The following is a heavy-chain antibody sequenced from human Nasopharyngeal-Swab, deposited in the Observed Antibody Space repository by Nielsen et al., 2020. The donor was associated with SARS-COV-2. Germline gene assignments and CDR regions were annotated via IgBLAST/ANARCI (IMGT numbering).Heavy chain of an antibody. CDR2: ISYDGSNK. J-gene: IGHJ4*02. D-gene: IGHD1-1*01. CDR1: GFTFSSYA. V-gene: IGHV3-30*04. Sequence: GESLKISCAASGFTFSSYAMHWVRQAPGKGLEWVAVISYDGSNKYYADSVKGRFTISRDNSKNTLYLQMNSLRAEDTAVYYCALDPRNGGYWGQGTLVTVSS. CDR3: ALDPRNGGY.